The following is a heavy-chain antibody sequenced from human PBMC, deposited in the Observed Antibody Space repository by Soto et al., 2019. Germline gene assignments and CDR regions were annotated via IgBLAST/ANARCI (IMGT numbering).Heavy chain of an antibody. Sequence: QVQLVESGGGVVQPGRSLRLSCAASGFTFSSYAMHWVRQAPGKGLEWVAVISYDGSNKYYADSVKGRFTISRDNSKNTLYLQMNSLRAEDTAVYYCARDPDCSSTSYYTGWFDPWGQGTLVTVSS. CDR2: ISYDGSNK. CDR3: ARDPDCSSTSYYTGWFDP. D-gene: IGHD2-2*02. CDR1: GFTFSSYA. V-gene: IGHV3-30-3*01. J-gene: IGHJ5*02.